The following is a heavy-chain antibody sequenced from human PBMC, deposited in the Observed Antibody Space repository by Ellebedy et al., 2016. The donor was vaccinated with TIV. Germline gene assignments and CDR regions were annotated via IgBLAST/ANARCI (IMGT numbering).Heavy chain of an antibody. V-gene: IGHV3-23*01. CDR2: VNAGGVVI. D-gene: IGHD4-17*01. CDR3: TRDPDGDYDFDY. CDR1: GYSFSSYA. Sequence: PGGSLRLSCAGSGYSFSSYAMSWVRQAPGKGLEWVSGVNAGGVVIAYADSVKGRFTISRDNSRNTLYLQMNSLRAEDTAVYYCTRDPDGDYDFDYWGQGILVTVSS. J-gene: IGHJ4*02.